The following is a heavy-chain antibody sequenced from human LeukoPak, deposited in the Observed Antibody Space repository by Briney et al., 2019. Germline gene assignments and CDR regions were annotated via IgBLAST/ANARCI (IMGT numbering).Heavy chain of an antibody. CDR2: INSNSGGT. CDR3: ARGVTARGFYYYMDV. Sequence: ASVKVSCKASGYTFIAYYMHWVRQAPGQGLEWMGWINSNSGGTNYAQKFQGRVTMTRDTSISTAYMELSRLRSDDTAIYYCARGVTARGFYYYMDVWGKGTTVTISS. CDR1: GYTFIAYY. V-gene: IGHV1-2*02. J-gene: IGHJ6*03. D-gene: IGHD2-21*02.